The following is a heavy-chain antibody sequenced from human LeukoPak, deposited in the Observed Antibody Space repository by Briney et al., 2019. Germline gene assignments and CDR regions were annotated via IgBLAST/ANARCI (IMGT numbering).Heavy chain of an antibody. CDR3: ARFVPNYYDSSGYYPNDAFDI. J-gene: IGHJ3*02. V-gene: IGHV3-21*01. CDR2: ISSSSSYI. D-gene: IGHD3-22*01. Sequence: GGSLRLSCAASGFTFSSYSMNWVRQAPGKGLEWVSSISSSSSYIHYADSVKGRSTISRDNAKNSLYLQMNSLRAEDTAVYYCARFVPNYYDSSGYYPNDAFDIWGQGTMVTVSS. CDR1: GFTFSSYS.